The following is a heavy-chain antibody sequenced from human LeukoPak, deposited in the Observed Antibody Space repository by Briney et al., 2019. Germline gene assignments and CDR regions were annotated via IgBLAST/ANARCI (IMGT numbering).Heavy chain of an antibody. CDR2: ISPSGGST. V-gene: IGHV1-46*01. CDR1: GYTLTSYY. D-gene: IGHD6-19*01. J-gene: IGHJ4*02. Sequence: PWASVKVSCKASGYTLTSYYMHWVRQAPGQGLEWMGIISPSGGSTSYAQKFQGRVTMTRDMSTSTVYMELSSLRSEDTAVYYCARDRQDSSGWTDKFDYWGQGTLVTVSS. CDR3: ARDRQDSSGWTDKFDY.